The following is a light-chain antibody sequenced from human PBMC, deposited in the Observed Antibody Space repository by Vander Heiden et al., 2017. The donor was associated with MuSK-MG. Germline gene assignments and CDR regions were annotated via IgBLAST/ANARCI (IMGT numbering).Light chain of an antibody. CDR3: QQQCDWPKNT. Sequence: DIVSTQSAATLSLSPGERATLSCRASQSVSSYLAWYQQKPGQAPRLLIYDASNSGTGIPARFSGSGCGRDFTLSISSREPEDFAVYYCQQQCDWPKNTFGGGTKVEIK. CDR1: QSVSSY. CDR2: DAS. V-gene: IGKV3-11*02. J-gene: IGKJ4*01.